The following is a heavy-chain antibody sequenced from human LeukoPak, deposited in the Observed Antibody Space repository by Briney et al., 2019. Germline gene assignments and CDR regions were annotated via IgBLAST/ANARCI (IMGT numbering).Heavy chain of an antibody. D-gene: IGHD3-22*01. J-gene: IGHJ4*02. CDR1: GCTFTSYG. V-gene: IGHV1-18*01. Sequence: ASVKVSCKASGCTFTSYGISWVRQAPGQGLEWMGWISAYSGNTKYAQNLQGRVTMTTDTSTSTAYMELRSLRSDDTAVYYCARDRMGNYYDSSGYYWGDYWGQGTLVTVSS. CDR3: ARDRMGNYYDSSGYYWGDY. CDR2: ISAYSGNT.